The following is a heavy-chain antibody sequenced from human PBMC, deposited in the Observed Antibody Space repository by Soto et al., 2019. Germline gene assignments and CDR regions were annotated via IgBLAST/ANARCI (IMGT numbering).Heavy chain of an antibody. CDR3: AREPPGDFWSGSELNIWFDP. CDR1: GDSVSSNSAA. D-gene: IGHD3-3*01. Sequence: SQTLSLTCAISGDSVSSNSAAWNWIRQSPSRGLEWLGRTYYRSKWYNDYAVSVKSRITINPDTSKNQFSLQLNSVTPEDTAVYYCAREPPGDFWSGSELNIWFDPWGQGTLVTVSS. CDR2: TYYRSKWYN. V-gene: IGHV6-1*01. J-gene: IGHJ5*02.